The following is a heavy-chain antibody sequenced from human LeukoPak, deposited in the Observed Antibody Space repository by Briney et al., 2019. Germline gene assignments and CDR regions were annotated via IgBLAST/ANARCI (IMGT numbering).Heavy chain of an antibody. J-gene: IGHJ5*02. CDR2: IIPILGIA. D-gene: IGHD6-13*01. CDR1: GGTFSSYA. Sequence: ASVTVSCKASGGTFSSYAISWVRQAPGQGLEWMGRIIPILGIANYAQKFQGRVTITADKSTSTAYMELSSLRSEDTAVYYCARDRGQQLTWFDPWGQGTLVTVSS. CDR3: ARDRGQQLTWFDP. V-gene: IGHV1-69*04.